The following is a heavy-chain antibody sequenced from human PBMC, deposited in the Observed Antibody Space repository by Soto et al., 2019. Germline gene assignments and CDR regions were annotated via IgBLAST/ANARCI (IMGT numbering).Heavy chain of an antibody. Sequence: QVQLVESGGGVVQPGRSLRLSCAASGFTFSSYGMHWVRQAPGKGLEWVAVISYDGSNKYYADSVKGRFTISRDNSKNTLYLQMNSVRAEDTAVYYCASGWKFDPWGQGTLVTVSS. CDR3: ASGWKFDP. CDR1: GFTFSSYG. J-gene: IGHJ5*02. V-gene: IGHV3-30*03. D-gene: IGHD1-1*01. CDR2: ISYDGSNK.